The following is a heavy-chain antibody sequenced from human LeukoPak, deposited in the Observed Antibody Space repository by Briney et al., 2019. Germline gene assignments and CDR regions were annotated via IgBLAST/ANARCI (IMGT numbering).Heavy chain of an antibody. Sequence: GGSLRLSCAASGFTFSSYSMNWVRQAPGKGLEWVSSISSSSSYIYYADSVKGRFAISRDNAKNSLYLQMNSLRAEDTAVYYCARGMTRTTVILDYWGQGTLVTVSS. CDR2: ISSSSSYI. CDR3: ARGMTRTTVILDY. CDR1: GFTFSSYS. V-gene: IGHV3-21*01. J-gene: IGHJ4*02. D-gene: IGHD4-17*01.